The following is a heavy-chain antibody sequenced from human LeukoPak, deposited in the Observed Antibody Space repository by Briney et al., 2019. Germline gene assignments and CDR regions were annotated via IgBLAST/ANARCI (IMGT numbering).Heavy chain of an antibody. Sequence: PETLSLTCTVSGGSISSYYWSWIRQPPGKGLEWIGYIYYSGSTNYNPSLKSRVTISVDTSKNQFSLKLSSVTAADTAVYYCARDPTGTEAFDIWGQGTMVTVSS. CDR1: GGSISSYY. CDR3: ARDPTGTEAFDI. V-gene: IGHV4-59*01. CDR2: IYYSGST. J-gene: IGHJ3*02.